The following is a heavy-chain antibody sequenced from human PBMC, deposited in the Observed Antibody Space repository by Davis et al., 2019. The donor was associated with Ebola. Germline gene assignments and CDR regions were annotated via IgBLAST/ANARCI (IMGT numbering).Heavy chain of an antibody. CDR1: GGSISSYY. D-gene: IGHD4-17*01. J-gene: IGHJ6*02. CDR3: ARGDGDEIYYYYGMDV. Sequence: SETLSLTCTVSGGSISSYYWSWIRQPPGKGLEWIGYIYYSGSTNYNPSLKSRVTISVDTSKNQFSLKPSSVTAADTAVYYCARGDGDEIYYYYGMDVWGQGTTVTVSS. V-gene: IGHV4-59*01. CDR2: IYYSGST.